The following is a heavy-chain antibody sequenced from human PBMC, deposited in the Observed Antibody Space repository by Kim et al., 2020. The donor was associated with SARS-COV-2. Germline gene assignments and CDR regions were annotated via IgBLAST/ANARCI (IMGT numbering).Heavy chain of an antibody. Sequence: GGSLRLSCGVSGFTFSSYAMSWVRQAPGKGLEWVSTISGSGGSTFYADSVKGRFTISRDNSKNTLYLQMRTLRAEDTAVYYCAKQGGYTYGKEGFDYWG. CDR3: AKQGGYTYGKEGFDY. V-gene: IGHV3-23*01. CDR2: ISGSGGST. J-gene: IGHJ4*01. CDR1: GFTFSSYA. D-gene: IGHD5-18*01.